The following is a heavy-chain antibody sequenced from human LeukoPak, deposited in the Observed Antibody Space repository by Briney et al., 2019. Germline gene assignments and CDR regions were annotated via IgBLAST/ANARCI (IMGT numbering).Heavy chain of an antibody. CDR3: ARGGCYHGY. D-gene: IGHD1-26*01. V-gene: IGHV4-59*01. CDR1: GDSISGYY. J-gene: IGHJ4*02. CDR2: IYYSGTT. Sequence: PSETLSLTCTVSGDSISGYYWSWIRQPPVKGLEWIGNIYYSGTTNHNPSLKSRVTISVDTSKNQFSLKLSSVTAADTATYYCARGGCYHGYWGQGTLVTVSS.